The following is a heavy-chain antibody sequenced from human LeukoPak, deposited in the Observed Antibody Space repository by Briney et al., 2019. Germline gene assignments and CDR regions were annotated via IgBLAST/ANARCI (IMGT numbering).Heavy chain of an antibody. J-gene: IGHJ3*02. V-gene: IGHV3-21*06. D-gene: IGHD2-2*01. CDR2: ISSSSSHI. CDR1: GFTFSNYD. Sequence: GGSLRLSCGASGFTFSNYDMNWVRQAPGKGLEWVSSISSSSSHISYVDSVTGRFTISRDNARSSLYLEMNSLRAEDTAVYYCARLEDYCRSSSCSDAFDMWGQGTMVTVSS. CDR3: ARLEDYCRSSSCSDAFDM.